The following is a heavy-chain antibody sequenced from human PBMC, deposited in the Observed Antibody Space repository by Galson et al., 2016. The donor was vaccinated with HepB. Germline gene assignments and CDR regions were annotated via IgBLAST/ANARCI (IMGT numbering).Heavy chain of an antibody. Sequence: SLRLSCAASGFTFRSHAMTWVRQAPGKGLEWVAVLWYDGSKKYYTDSVRGRFTISRDNSKNTLYLQLDSLRVEDTAVYFCATTGTAAGGIDSWGQGTLVSVSS. CDR1: GFTFRSHA. CDR2: LWYDGSKK. CDR3: ATTGTAAGGIDS. D-gene: IGHD2-21*02. V-gene: IGHV3-33*08. J-gene: IGHJ4*02.